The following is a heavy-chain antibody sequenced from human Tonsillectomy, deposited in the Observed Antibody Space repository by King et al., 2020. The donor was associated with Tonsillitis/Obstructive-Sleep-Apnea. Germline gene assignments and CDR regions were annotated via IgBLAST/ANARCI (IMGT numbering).Heavy chain of an antibody. Sequence: VQLVESGGGVVQPGRSLRLSCEASGFTFSSYGMYWVRQPPGKGLEWVAVISFDGNNKYYADSVKGRFTVSRDNSKNTLYLQMNSLKTEDAAVYYCAKDRLETDFWGGYFRAWGQGTLVIVSS. V-gene: IGHV3-30*18. CDR3: AKDRLETDFWGGYFRA. CDR1: GFTFSSYG. J-gene: IGHJ5*02. D-gene: IGHD3-3*01. CDR2: ISFDGNNK.